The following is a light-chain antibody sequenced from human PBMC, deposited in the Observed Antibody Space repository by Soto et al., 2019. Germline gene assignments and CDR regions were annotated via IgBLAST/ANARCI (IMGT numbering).Light chain of an antibody. J-gene: IGLJ1*01. CDR1: SSDVGGYNY. CDR3: SSYKTGSTLYV. Sequence: NQAASVSGSPGQSINISCTGTSSDVGGYNYVSWYQQRPGTAPKLLLYEVSDRPSGISDRFSASKYGNTASLTISGLQAEDEADYYCSSYKTGSTLYVFGTGTKVTVL. V-gene: IGLV2-14*01. CDR2: EVS.